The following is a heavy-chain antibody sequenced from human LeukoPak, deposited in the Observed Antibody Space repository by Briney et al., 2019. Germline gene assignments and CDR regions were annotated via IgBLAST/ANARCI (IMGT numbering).Heavy chain of an antibody. CDR1: GFTFSSYA. Sequence: PGGPLRLSCAASGFTFSSYAMSWVRQAPGKGLEWVSTISGGDGSTYYADSVKGRFTISRDNSKNTLYLQMNSLRAEDTAVCYCARDRQWLAKHDAFDIWGQGTMATVSS. CDR2: ISGGDGST. D-gene: IGHD6-19*01. J-gene: IGHJ3*02. CDR3: ARDRQWLAKHDAFDI. V-gene: IGHV3-23*01.